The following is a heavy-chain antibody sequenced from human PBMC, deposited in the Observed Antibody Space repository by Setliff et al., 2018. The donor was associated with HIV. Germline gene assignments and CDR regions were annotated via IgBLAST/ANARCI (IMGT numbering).Heavy chain of an antibody. D-gene: IGHD5-18*01. Sequence: ASVKVSCKVSGYTLTELSRHWVRQAPGKGLEWMGSFDPKDGKTRYAQKFQGRVTMTEDTSTDTAYMELSSLRSEDTAVYYCASVMRWDTTLGDAFDIWGQGTMVTVSS. V-gene: IGHV1-24*01. CDR3: ASVMRWDTTLGDAFDI. CDR1: GYTLTELS. CDR2: FDPKDGKT. J-gene: IGHJ3*02.